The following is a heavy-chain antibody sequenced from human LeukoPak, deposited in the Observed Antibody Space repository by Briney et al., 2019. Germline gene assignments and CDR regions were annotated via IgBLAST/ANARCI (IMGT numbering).Heavy chain of an antibody. D-gene: IGHD3-22*01. V-gene: IGHV3-9*01. Sequence: GGSLRLSCAASGFTFDDYAMHWVRQAPGKGLEWVSGISWNSGSIGYEDSVKGRFTISRDNAKNSLYLQMNSLRAEDTALYYCAKDKGLNYYDSSGYQYFDYWGQGTLVTVSS. J-gene: IGHJ4*02. CDR2: ISWNSGSI. CDR1: GFTFDDYA. CDR3: AKDKGLNYYDSSGYQYFDY.